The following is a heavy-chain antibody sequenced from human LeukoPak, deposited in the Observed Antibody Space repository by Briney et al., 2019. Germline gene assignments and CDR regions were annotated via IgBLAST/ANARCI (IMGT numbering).Heavy chain of an antibody. D-gene: IGHD6-13*01. J-gene: IGHJ4*02. Sequence: PSETLSLTCTVSGGSISSGGYYWSWIRQHPGKGLEWIGYISYTGSTYYNPSLKSRVTISADTSEDQFSLKLSSVTAADTAVYYCARDRSRYSSTWGFDYWGQGTLVTVSS. CDR2: ISYTGST. V-gene: IGHV4-31*03. CDR1: GGSISSGGYY. CDR3: ARDRSRYSSTWGFDY.